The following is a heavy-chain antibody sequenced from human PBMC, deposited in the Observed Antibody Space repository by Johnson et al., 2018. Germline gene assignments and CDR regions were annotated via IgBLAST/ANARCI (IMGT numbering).Heavy chain of an antibody. CDR3: ARGDDWNFLRFPFNI. J-gene: IGHJ3*02. CDR1: GFTFSSYT. V-gene: IGHV3-30-3*01. CDR2: ISYDGNNK. D-gene: IGHD1-7*01. Sequence: VQLVESGGGVVQPGRSLRLYCAASGFTFSSYTLHWVRQAPGKGLEWVALISYDGNNKYYADSVKGRFTISRDNSKNTLYLQMHRLRPEDTAVYYWARGDDWNFLRFPFNIWGQGTMVTVSS.